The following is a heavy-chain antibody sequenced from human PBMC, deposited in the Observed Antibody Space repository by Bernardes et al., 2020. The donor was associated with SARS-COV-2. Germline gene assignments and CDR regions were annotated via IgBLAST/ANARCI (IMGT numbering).Heavy chain of an antibody. Sequence: GGSLRLSCAASEFTFSSYAMSWVRQAPGPGLEWVSSITSSSSYKYYADSVKGRFTISRDNAKNSLYLQMNSLRAEDTAVYFCARESDWNYVFDYWGQGTLVTVSS. D-gene: IGHD1-7*01. CDR2: ITSSSSYK. V-gene: IGHV3-21*01. CDR3: ARESDWNYVFDY. J-gene: IGHJ4*02. CDR1: EFTFSSYA.